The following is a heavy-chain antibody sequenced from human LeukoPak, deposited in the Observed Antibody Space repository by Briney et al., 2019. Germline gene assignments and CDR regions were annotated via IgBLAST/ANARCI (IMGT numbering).Heavy chain of an antibody. V-gene: IGHV1-8*01. Sequence: ASVKVSCKASGYTFTSYDINWVRQATGQGLEWMGWMNPNSGNTGYAQKFQGRVTMTRNTSISTAYMELSSLRSEDTAVYYCARGHDYVWGSLYRPYYYMDVWGKGTTVTISS. D-gene: IGHD3-16*01. CDR3: ARGHDYVWGSLYRPYYYMDV. CDR2: MNPNSGNT. CDR1: GYTFTSYD. J-gene: IGHJ6*03.